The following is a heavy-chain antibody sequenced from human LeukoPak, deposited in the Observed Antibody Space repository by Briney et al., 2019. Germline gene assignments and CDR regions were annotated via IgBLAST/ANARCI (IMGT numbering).Heavy chain of an antibody. D-gene: IGHD3-3*01. V-gene: IGHV6-1*01. CDR1: GDSVSSNSAA. CDR2: TYYGSKWYN. Sequence: SQTLSLTCAISGDSVSSNSAAWTWTRESPSRGLEWLGRTYYGSKWYNDYAVSVKSRITINPDTSKNQFSLQLNSVTPEDTAVYYCVRVVYGLFDPWGQGTLVTVSS. J-gene: IGHJ5*02. CDR3: VRVVYGLFDP.